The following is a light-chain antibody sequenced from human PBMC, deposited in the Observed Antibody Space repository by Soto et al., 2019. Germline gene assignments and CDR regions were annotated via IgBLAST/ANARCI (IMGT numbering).Light chain of an antibody. Sequence: EIVMTQSPATLSVSPGERATLSCRASQSVSSNLAWYQQKPGQAPRLLISDASTRATGIPARFSGSGSGTEFTVTVSSLQSEDFAVYYCQQYINWPITFGQGTRLEIK. CDR3: QQYINWPIT. J-gene: IGKJ5*01. V-gene: IGKV3-15*01. CDR1: QSVSSN. CDR2: DAS.